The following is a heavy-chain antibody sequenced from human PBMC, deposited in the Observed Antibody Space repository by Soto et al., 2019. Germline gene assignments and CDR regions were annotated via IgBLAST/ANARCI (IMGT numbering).Heavy chain of an antibody. CDR3: ARHSGWISTRNNWFDP. CDR1: GYSFTSYW. CDR2: IYPGDSDT. D-gene: IGHD2-2*01. J-gene: IGHJ5*02. Sequence: GESLKISCKGSGYSFTSYWIGWVRQMPGKGLEWMGIIYPGDSDTRYSPSFQGQVTISADKSISTAYLQWSSLKASDTAMYYCARHSGWISTRNNWFDPWGQGTLVTVSS. V-gene: IGHV5-51*01.